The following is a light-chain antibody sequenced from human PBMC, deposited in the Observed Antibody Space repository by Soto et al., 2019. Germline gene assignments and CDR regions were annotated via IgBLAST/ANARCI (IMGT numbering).Light chain of an antibody. V-gene: IGKV3-11*01. J-gene: IGKJ4*01. Sequence: ETVLTQSPATLSLSPGETATLSCRASESVDIYLAWYQQKPGQAPRLLIYHASNRAPGIPARFSGSGSGTDFTLTISSLEPEDSAVYYCQQRRNWPPLTFGGGTRVEIK. CDR2: HAS. CDR3: QQRRNWPPLT. CDR1: ESVDIY.